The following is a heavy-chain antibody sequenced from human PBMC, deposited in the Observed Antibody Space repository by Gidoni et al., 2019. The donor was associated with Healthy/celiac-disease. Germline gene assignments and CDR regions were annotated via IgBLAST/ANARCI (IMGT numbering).Heavy chain of an antibody. CDR1: GGSFSGYY. CDR2: INHSGST. Sequence: QVQLQQWGAGLLKPSETLSLTCAVYGGSFSGYYWSWIRQPPGKGLEWIGEINHSGSTNYNPSLKSRVTISVDTSKNQFSLKLSSVTAADTAVYYCARGSRSSYFDYWGQGTLVTVSS. J-gene: IGHJ4*02. D-gene: IGHD3-10*01. V-gene: IGHV4-34*01. CDR3: ARGSRSSYFDY.